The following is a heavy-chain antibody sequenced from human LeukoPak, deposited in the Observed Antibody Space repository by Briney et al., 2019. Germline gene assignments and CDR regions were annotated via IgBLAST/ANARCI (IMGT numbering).Heavy chain of an antibody. J-gene: IGHJ3*02. CDR2: INGDGTTT. CDR3: GSLDSREDSSSRWGPLDI. CDR1: GFTFSTYW. Sequence: GGSLRLSCAASGFTFSTYWMHWVRHAPRKGLVWVSRINGDGTTTNYADSVKGRFTISRDNARNSLYLQMNSLRAEDTAVYYCGSLDSREDSSSRWGPLDIWGQGTMVTVSS. D-gene: IGHD6-6*01. V-gene: IGHV3-74*01.